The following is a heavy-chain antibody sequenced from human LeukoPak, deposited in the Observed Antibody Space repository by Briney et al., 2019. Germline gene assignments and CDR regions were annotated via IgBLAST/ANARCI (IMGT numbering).Heavy chain of an antibody. V-gene: IGHV3-43*01. J-gene: IGHJ4*02. D-gene: IGHD6-6*01. CDR2: ISWDGGST. Sequence: PGGSLRLSCAASGFTFSSYWMSWVRQAPGKGLEWVSLISWDGGSTYYADSVKGRFTISRDNSKNSLYLQMNSLRTEDTALYYCAKDMGAALGFDYWGQGTLVTVSS. CDR3: AKDMGAALGFDY. CDR1: GFTFSSYW.